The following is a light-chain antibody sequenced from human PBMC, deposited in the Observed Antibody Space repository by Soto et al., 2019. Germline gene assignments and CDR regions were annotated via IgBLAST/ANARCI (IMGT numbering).Light chain of an antibody. CDR2: DAS. CDR3: QQYGSSPRT. V-gene: IGKV3-20*01. Sequence: EIVLTQSPDTLSLSPGERATLSCRASQRVSSDSLAWYQQQPGQAPRLLIYDASNRATGIPARFSGSGSGTDFTLTISSLEPEDFAVYYCQQYGSSPRTFGQGTKVDIK. J-gene: IGKJ1*01. CDR1: QRVSSDS.